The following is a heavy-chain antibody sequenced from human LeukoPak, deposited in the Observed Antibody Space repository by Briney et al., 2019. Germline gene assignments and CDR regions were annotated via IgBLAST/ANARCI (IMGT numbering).Heavy chain of an antibody. J-gene: IGHJ4*02. Sequence: PSETLSLTCTVSGDSFSSVTDYWAWIRQPPGKGLEWIGYIHYSGSTNYKASLKSRVTISVNTSKNQFSLKMSSVTAADTAVYYCARGGGPPSYLDFWGQGTLVTVSS. CDR3: ARGGGPPSYLDF. CDR2: IHYSGST. D-gene: IGHD3-16*01. CDR1: GDSFSSVTDY. V-gene: IGHV4-61*01.